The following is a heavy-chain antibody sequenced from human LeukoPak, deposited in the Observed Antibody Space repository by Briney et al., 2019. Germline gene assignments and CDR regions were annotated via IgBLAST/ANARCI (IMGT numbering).Heavy chain of an antibody. CDR1: GFTFSSYA. D-gene: IGHD3-9*01. CDR3: AKVAYYEILKSWFDY. V-gene: IGHV3-23*01. CDR2: ISGSGGRT. J-gene: IGHJ4*02. Sequence: GGSLRLSCAASGFTFSSYAMSWVRQAPGKGLEWVSAISGSGGRTDNADSVKGRFTISRDNSKNTLYLQMNSLRSEDTAVYYCAKVAYYEILKSWFDYWGQGTLVTVSS.